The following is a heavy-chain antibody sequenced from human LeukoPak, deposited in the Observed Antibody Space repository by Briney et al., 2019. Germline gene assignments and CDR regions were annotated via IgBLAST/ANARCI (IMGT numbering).Heavy chain of an antibody. CDR1: GFTFGDYA. CDR3: TRDDILTH. Sequence: GGSLRLSCTASGFTFGDYAMSWVRQAPGKGLEWVGFIRSKAYGGTTEYAASVKGRFTISRDDSKSIAYLQMSSLKTEDTAVYYCTRDDILTHWGQGTLVTVSS. CDR2: IRSKAYGGTT. V-gene: IGHV3-49*04. D-gene: IGHD3-9*01. J-gene: IGHJ4*02.